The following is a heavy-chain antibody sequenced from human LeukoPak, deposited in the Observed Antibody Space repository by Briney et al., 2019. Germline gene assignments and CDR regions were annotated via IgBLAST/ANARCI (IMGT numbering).Heavy chain of an antibody. Sequence: SVKVSCKASGGTFSSYAISWVRQAPGQGLEWMGGIIPIFGTANYAQKFQGRDTITADKSTSTAYMELSSLRSEDTAVYYCARGNNAYCSGGSCYPNWGQGTLVTVSS. CDR1: GGTFSSYA. J-gene: IGHJ4*02. CDR3: ARGNNAYCSGGSCYPN. CDR2: IIPIFGTA. V-gene: IGHV1-69*06. D-gene: IGHD2-15*01.